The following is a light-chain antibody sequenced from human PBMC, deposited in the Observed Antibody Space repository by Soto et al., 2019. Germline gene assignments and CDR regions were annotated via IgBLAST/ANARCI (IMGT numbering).Light chain of an antibody. J-gene: IGKJ4*01. CDR1: QTVSSS. Sequence: EIVLTQSPATLSLSPGERATLSCRASQTVSSSLAWYQQKPGQAPRLLIYGASTRATGIPARFSGSGSETEFTLTINSLQSEDFAVYYCQPYNNWPLTFGGGTKVDIK. CDR2: GAS. CDR3: QPYNNWPLT. V-gene: IGKV3-15*01.